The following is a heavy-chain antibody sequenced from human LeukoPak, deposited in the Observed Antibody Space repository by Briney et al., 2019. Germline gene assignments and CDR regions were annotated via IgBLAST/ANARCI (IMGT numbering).Heavy chain of an antibody. J-gene: IGHJ3*02. Sequence: ASVKVSCKASGYTFTDYYMHWVRQAPGQGLEWMGWINPNSGGTNYAQKFQGRVTMTRDTSISTAYMELSRLRSDDTAVYYCARDQQWLGSSPAFDIWGQGTMVTVSS. CDR1: GYTFTDYY. D-gene: IGHD6-19*01. CDR2: INPNSGGT. CDR3: ARDQQWLGSSPAFDI. V-gene: IGHV1-2*02.